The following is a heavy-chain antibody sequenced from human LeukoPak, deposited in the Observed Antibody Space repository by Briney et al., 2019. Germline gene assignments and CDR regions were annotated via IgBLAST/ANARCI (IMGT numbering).Heavy chain of an antibody. CDR2: INPSGST. CDR3: VRDPPSRQFDP. Sequence: SETLSLTCTVSGGSMHSYYWTWIRQPAGKGLEWIGRINPSGSTNYNPSLKSRVTMSVDTSKNQFSLNVTSVTAVDTAVYYCVRDPPSRQFDPWGQGTLVTVSS. J-gene: IGHJ5*02. V-gene: IGHV4-4*07. CDR1: GGSMHSYY.